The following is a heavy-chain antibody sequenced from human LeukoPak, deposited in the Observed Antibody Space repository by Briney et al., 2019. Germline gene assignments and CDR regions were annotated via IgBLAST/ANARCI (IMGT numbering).Heavy chain of an antibody. V-gene: IGHV4-34*01. D-gene: IGHD2-2*01. J-gene: IGHJ6*03. Sequence: SEPLSHTCAVYGASFSDYYWSWIRQPPGKGREWIGEVNHSGSSPHNPSLKSRVTISVDTSKNQFSLKLSSVPAADTAVYYCARTRVVPAAYYYYYMDVWGKGTTVTVSS. CDR2: VNHSGSS. CDR3: ARTRVVPAAYYYYYMDV. CDR1: GASFSDYY.